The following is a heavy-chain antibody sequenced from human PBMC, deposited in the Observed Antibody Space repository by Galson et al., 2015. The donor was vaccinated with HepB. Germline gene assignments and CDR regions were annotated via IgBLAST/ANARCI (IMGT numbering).Heavy chain of an antibody. D-gene: IGHD3-10*01. CDR3: ARLFSGSYYNPNDY. V-gene: IGHV3-23*01. J-gene: IGHJ4*02. CDR1: GFTFRNYA. Sequence: SLRLSCAASGFTFRNYAMSWVRQAPGKGLEWVSTITNVGSTYYADSVRGHVTISADKSISTAYLQWSSLKASDTAMYYCARLFSGSYYNPNDYWGQGTLVTVSS. CDR2: ITNVGST.